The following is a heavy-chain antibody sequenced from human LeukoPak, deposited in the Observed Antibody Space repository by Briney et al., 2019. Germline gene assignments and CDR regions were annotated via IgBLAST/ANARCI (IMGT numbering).Heavy chain of an antibody. D-gene: IGHD1-26*01. CDR3: ASGGPTRGTLYY. V-gene: IGHV3-30*02. CDR2: LRKDGTYS. Sequence: GGSLTLSCAASGFAFSSYGMYWVRQTPDKGLEWVAYLRKDGTYSNYADSVRGRFTISRDNSKNTLDLQMSSLRVEDTAVYYCASGGPTRGTLYYWGQGTLVTVSS. J-gene: IGHJ4*02. CDR1: GFAFSSYG.